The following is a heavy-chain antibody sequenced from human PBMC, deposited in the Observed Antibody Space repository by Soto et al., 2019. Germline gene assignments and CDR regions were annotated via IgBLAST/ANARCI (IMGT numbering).Heavy chain of an antibody. J-gene: IGHJ6*02. CDR2: IIPIFGTA. V-gene: IGHV1-69*13. CDR3: ARGEERSRDGYKVAYYYYGMDV. CDR1: GGTLSSYA. Sequence: GASGKVSCKASGGTLSSYAISWVRQAPGQGLEWMGGIIPIFGTANYAQKFQGRVTITADESTSTAYMELSSLRSEDTAVYYCARGEERSRDGYKVAYYYYGMDVWGQGTTVTVSS. D-gene: IGHD5-12*01.